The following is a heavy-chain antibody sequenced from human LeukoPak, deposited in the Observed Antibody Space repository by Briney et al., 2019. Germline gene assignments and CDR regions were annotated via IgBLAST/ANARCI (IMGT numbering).Heavy chain of an antibody. CDR1: GYTFTSYG. D-gene: IGHD2-2*01. V-gene: IGHV1-18*01. CDR2: ISAYNGNT. Sequence: ASVKVSCKAPGYTFTSYGISWVRQAPGQGLEWMGWISAYNGNTNYAQKLQGRVTMTTDTSTSTAYMELRSLRSDDTAVYYCARDPKLVVVPAAITRDYYYYGMDVWGQGTTVTVSS. CDR3: ARDPKLVVVPAAITRDYYYYGMDV. J-gene: IGHJ6*02.